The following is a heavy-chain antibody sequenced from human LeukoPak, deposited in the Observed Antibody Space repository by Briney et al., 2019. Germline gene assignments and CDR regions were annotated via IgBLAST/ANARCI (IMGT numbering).Heavy chain of an antibody. CDR2: INPNSDAT. Sequence: GASVKVSCKASGYTFTGYYLFWVRQAPGQGLEWMGWINPNSDATKYAQNFQGRVTLTSDTSIRTTYMELSSLRSDDTAVYYCARDERYSYGDNHYPDLGFWGQGTPVTVSS. CDR1: GYTFTGYY. J-gene: IGHJ4*02. V-gene: IGHV1-2*02. CDR3: ARDERYSYGDNHYPDLGF. D-gene: IGHD4/OR15-4a*01.